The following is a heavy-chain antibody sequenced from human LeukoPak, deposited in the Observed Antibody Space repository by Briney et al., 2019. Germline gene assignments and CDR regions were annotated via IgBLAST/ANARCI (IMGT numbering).Heavy chain of an antibody. CDR2: INTDGTVT. CDR3: ATKQWLAPPPDS. J-gene: IGHJ4*02. V-gene: IGHV3-74*01. D-gene: IGHD6-19*01. CDR1: GFTFSKYW. Sequence: GGSLRLSCAASGFTFSKYWMLWVRQAPGKGLESVSRINTDGTVTTYADSVKGRFTVSRDNADNTMFLQMNSVRDEVTAVYYCATKQWLAPPPDSWGQGAPVTVSS.